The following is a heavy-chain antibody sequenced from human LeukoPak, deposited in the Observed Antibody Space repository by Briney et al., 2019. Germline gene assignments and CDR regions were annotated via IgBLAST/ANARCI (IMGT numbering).Heavy chain of an antibody. CDR2: IYTSGST. Sequence: SETLSLTCTVSGGSISSYYRSWIRQPPGKGLEWIGYIYTSGSTNYNPSLKSRVTISVDTSKNQFSLKLSSVTAADTAVYYCARQPRPGLHSNYVPWFDPWGQGTLVTVSS. D-gene: IGHD4-11*01. CDR3: ARQPRPGLHSNYVPWFDP. V-gene: IGHV4-4*09. J-gene: IGHJ5*02. CDR1: GGSISSYY.